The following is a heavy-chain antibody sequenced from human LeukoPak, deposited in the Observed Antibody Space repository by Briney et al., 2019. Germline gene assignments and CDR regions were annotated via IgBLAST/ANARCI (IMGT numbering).Heavy chain of an antibody. CDR2: IYNGGST. V-gene: IGHV4-59*01. D-gene: IGHD3-3*01. CDR1: GGSISGYY. J-gene: IGHJ6*02. CDR3: ARVTSWSGYSPGYYYYMDV. Sequence: SETLSLTCTVSGGSISGYYWSWIRQPPGKGPEWIGYIYNGGSTNYNPSLKSRVTMSLDTSKIQLSLKLTSVTTADTAVYFCARVTSWSGYSPGYYYYMDVWGQGTTVTVSS.